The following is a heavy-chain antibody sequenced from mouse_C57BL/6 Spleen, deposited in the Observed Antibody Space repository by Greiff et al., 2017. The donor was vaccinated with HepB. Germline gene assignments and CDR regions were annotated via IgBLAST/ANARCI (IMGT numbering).Heavy chain of an antibody. CDR2: IYPGDGDT. Sequence: VQLQQSGAELVKPGASVKISCKASGYAFSSYWMNWVKQRPGKGLEWIGQIYPGDGDTNYNGKFKGKATLTADKSSSTAYMQLSSLTSEDSAVYFCARRVYYGNYFDYWGQGTTLTVSS. J-gene: IGHJ2*01. CDR1: GYAFSSYW. V-gene: IGHV1-80*01. D-gene: IGHD2-1*01. CDR3: ARRVYYGNYFDY.